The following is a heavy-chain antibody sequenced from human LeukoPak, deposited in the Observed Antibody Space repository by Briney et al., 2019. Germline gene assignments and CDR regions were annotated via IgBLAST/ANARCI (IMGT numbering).Heavy chain of an antibody. CDR1: GFTFSSYG. CDR3: AKDMVRGVIIGGRGGFDY. CDR2: ISYDGSNK. J-gene: IGHJ4*02. Sequence: GGSLRLSCAASGFTFSSYGMHWVRQAPGKGLEWVAVISYDGSNKYYADSVKGRFTISRDNSKNTLYLQMNSLRAEDTAVYYCAKDMVRGVIIGGRGGFDYWGQGTLVTVSS. D-gene: IGHD3-10*01. V-gene: IGHV3-30*18.